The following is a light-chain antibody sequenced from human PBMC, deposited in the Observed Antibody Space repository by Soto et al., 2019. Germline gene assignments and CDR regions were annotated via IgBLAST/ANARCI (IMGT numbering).Light chain of an antibody. V-gene: IGLV2-11*01. CDR1: SSDVGRYDY. CDR3: CSYAGSYSSLYV. J-gene: IGLJ1*01. CDR2: DVS. Sequence: QSALTQPRSVSGSPGQSVTISCTGTSSDVGRYDYVSWYQQHPGKAPKLMIYDVSKRPSGVPDRFSGSKSDHTASLSISGLQADDEADYYCCSYAGSYSSLYVFGTGTKVTVL.